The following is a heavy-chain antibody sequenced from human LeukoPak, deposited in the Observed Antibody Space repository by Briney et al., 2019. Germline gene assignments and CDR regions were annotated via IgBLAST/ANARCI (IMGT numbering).Heavy chain of an antibody. CDR2: ISTGSNYI. D-gene: IGHD3-22*01. CDR1: GFTFSSYS. J-gene: IGHJ4*02. V-gene: IGHV3-21*01. CDR3: ARDGTPYYYDTSDYGLDY. Sequence: GGSLRLSCAASGFTFSSYSMNWVRQAPGKGLEWVSSISTGSNYIYYADSVKGRFTISRDNAKNSLYLQMNSLRAEDTAVYYCARDGTPYYYDTSDYGLDYWGQGTLVTVSS.